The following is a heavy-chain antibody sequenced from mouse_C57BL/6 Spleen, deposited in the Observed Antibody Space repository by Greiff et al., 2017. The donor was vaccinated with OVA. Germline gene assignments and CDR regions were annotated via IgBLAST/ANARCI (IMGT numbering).Heavy chain of an antibody. CDR2: IDPSNSAT. V-gene: IGHV1-50*01. J-gene: IGHJ2*01. CDR1: GYTFTSYW. Sequence: VQLQQPGAELVKPGASVKLSCKASGYTFTSYWMQWVKQRPGQGLEWIGEIDPSNSATNYNQKFKGKATLTVDTTSSTAYMQLSSRASEDAAVYYCASHVWGQGTTLTVSS. CDR3: ASHV.